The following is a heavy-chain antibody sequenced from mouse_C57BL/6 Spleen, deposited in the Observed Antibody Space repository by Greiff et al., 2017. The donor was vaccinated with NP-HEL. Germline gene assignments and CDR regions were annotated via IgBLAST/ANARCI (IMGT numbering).Heavy chain of an antibody. J-gene: IGHJ2*01. D-gene: IGHD1-2*01. CDR2: INPNNGGT. V-gene: IGHV1-26*01. CDR3: ATLRRVDY. CDR1: GYTFTDYY. Sequence: VQLQQSGPELVKPGASVKISCKASGYTFTDYYMNWVKQSHGKSLEWIGDINPNNGGTSYNQKFKGKATLTVDKSSSTAYMELRSLTSEDSAVYYCATLRRVDYWGQGTTLTVSS.